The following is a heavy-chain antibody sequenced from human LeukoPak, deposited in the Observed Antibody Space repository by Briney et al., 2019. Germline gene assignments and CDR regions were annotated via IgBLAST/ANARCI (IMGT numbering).Heavy chain of an antibody. CDR1: GFNVNDYY. D-gene: IGHD5-24*01. Sequence: GGSLRLSCVVSGFNVNDYYMSWIRQAPGKGLEWTSYITSSSSSNTNYADSVEGRFTISRDNAKNSLYLQMDSLRAEDTAVYYCARDKRQERWPEYWGQGTLVTVSS. V-gene: IGHV3-11*06. J-gene: IGHJ4*02. CDR3: ARDKRQERWPEY. CDR2: ITSSSSSNT.